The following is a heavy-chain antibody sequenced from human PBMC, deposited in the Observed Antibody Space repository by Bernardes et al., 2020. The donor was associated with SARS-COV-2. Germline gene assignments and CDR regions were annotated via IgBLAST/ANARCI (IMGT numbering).Heavy chain of an antibody. CDR1: GGSIISSTYY. CDR3: ARLFSGLRPPDY. D-gene: IGHD6-25*01. J-gene: IGHJ4*02. V-gene: IGHV4-39*01. CDR2: IYHSGKT. Sequence: SEPLSLTCTVSGGSIISSTYYWGWLLQPPGKGLEWLGSIYHSGKTYYNPSLKSRLTMSVDTSKRQVSLKLSSVTAADTAVYYCARLFSGLRPPDYWGQGTLVTVSS.